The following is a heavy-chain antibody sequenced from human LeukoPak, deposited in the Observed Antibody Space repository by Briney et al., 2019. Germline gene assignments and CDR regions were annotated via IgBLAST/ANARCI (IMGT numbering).Heavy chain of an antibody. CDR2: ISSSGSTI. J-gene: IGHJ4*01. D-gene: IGHD1-14*01. V-gene: IGHV3-11*01. CDR1: GGSFSDYY. CDR3: AKATGYLL. Sequence: LSLTCAVYGGSFSDYYMSWIRQAPGKGLEWVSYISSSGSTIYYADSVKGRFTISRDNAKNSLYLQMNSLRAEDTAVYYCAKATGYLLWGQGTLVIVSS.